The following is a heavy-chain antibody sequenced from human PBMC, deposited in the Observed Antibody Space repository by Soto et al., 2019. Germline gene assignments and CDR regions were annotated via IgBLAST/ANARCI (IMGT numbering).Heavy chain of an antibody. CDR2: IDYSGTA. V-gene: IGHV4-39*01. CDR1: GGSISVSNVF. J-gene: IGHJ4*02. Sequence: SETLSLTCAVYGGSISVSNVFWGWVRQPPGKGLEWIGNIDYSGTAYFNPSLGTRVTFPVDTSKNQFSLTLYSVTAADTAVYYCARTTGRHLDFWGQGILVTVSS. D-gene: IGHD4-4*01. CDR3: ARTTGRHLDF.